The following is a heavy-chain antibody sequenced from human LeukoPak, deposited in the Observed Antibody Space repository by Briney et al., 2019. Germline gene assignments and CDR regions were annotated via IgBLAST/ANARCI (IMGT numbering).Heavy chain of an antibody. V-gene: IGHV3-53*01. CDR2: IYSGGST. J-gene: IGHJ4*02. D-gene: IGHD3-22*01. Sequence: GGSLRLSCAASGFTVSSNYMSWVCQAPGKGLEWVSVIYSGGSTYYADSVKGRFTISRDNSKNTLYLQMNSLRAEDTAVYYCASSLASNYYDSSGYLDYWGQGTLVTVSS. CDR3: ASSLASNYYDSSGYLDY. CDR1: GFTVSSNY.